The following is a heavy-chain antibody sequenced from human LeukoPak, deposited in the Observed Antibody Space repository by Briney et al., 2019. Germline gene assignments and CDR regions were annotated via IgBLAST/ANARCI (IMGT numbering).Heavy chain of an antibody. V-gene: IGHV1-69*13. CDR2: IIPIFGTA. CDR1: GGTFSSYA. CDR3: ARVSRTTIVRGIITFDY. Sequence: GASVKVSCKASGGTFSSYAISWVRQAPGQGLEWMGGIIPIFGTANYAQKFQGRVTITADESTSTAYMELSSLRSEDTAVYYCARVSRTTIVRGIITFDYWGQGTLVTVSS. J-gene: IGHJ4*02. D-gene: IGHD3-10*01.